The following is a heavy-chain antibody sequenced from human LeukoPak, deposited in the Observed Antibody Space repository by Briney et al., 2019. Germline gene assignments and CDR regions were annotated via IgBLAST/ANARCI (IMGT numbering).Heavy chain of an antibody. V-gene: IGHV4-59*01. CDR3: ARQNLYYDILTGYYRWFDP. D-gene: IGHD3-9*01. Sequence: PSETLSLTCTVSGGSISSYYWSWIRQPPGKGLEWVGYIYYSGSTNYNPSLKSRVTISVDTSKNQFSLKLSSVTAADTAVYYCARQNLYYDILTGYYRWFDPWGQGTLVTVSS. CDR1: GGSISSYY. CDR2: IYYSGST. J-gene: IGHJ5*02.